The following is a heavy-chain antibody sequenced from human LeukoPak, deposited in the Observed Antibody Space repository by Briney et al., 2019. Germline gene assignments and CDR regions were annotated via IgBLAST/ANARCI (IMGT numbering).Heavy chain of an antibody. J-gene: IGHJ4*02. D-gene: IGHD6-6*01. CDR2: ISAHNGNT. CDR3: AREDVAARDFDY. Sequence: GASVTVSCTSSGYTFTSYGISWVRQAPGQGLEWMGWISAHNGNTNSAQKFQGRVTMTTESSTNTAYMELRNLRSDDTAVYYCAREDVAARDFDYWGQGTLVTVSS. CDR1: GYTFTSYG. V-gene: IGHV1-18*01.